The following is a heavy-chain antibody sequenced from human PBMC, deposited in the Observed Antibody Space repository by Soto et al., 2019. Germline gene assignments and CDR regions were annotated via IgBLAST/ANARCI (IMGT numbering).Heavy chain of an antibody. CDR2: VYYRGRS. J-gene: IGHJ4*02. CDR1: GGSVTNSSYY. CDR3: VSQRTTAPTQAYFDY. D-gene: IGHD4-17*01. V-gene: IGHV4-39*01. Sequence: SETLSLTCTVSGGSVTNSSYYWGWIRQSPGKGLEWIGSVYYRGRSYSKSSVKSRVTISVDTSKNRFSLSLNSVTASDTAVYFCVSQRTTAPTQAYFDYWGPGALVTVSS.